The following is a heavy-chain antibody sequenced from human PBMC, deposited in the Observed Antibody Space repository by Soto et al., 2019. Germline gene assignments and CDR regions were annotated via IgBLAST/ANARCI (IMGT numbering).Heavy chain of an antibody. CDR2: ISGSGGST. CDR1: GFTFSSYA. V-gene: IGHV3-23*01. J-gene: IGHJ3*02. Sequence: PGGSLRLSCAASGFTFSSYAMSVVRQATGKGLEWVSAISGSGGSTYYADSVKGRFTISRDNSKNTLYLQMNSLRAEDTAVYYCAKDYRLFFFGPSAFDIWGQGTMVTVSS. D-gene: IGHD3-22*01. CDR3: AKDYRLFFFGPSAFDI.